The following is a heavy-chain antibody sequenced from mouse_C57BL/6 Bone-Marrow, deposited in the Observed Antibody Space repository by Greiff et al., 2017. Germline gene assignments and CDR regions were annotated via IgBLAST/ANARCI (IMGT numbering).Heavy chain of an antibody. J-gene: IGHJ2*01. Sequence: VQLQQSGAELARPGASVKLSCKASGYTFTSYGISWVKQRTGQGLEWIGEIYPRSGNTYYNEKFKGKATLTADKSSSTAYMELRSLTSEDSAVYFCARKVYYYGSSYHYFDDWGQGTTLTVSS. D-gene: IGHD1-1*01. CDR2: IYPRSGNT. V-gene: IGHV1-81*01. CDR3: ARKVYYYGSSYHYFDD. CDR1: GYTFTSYG.